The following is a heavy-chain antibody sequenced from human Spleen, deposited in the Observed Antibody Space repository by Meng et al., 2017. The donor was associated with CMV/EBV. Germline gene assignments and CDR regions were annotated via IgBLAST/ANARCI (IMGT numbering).Heavy chain of an antibody. Sequence: GESLKISCAASGFTFSSYGMNWVRQAPGKGLEFVSPISGSADSTYYAESVKGRFSISRDNSKSTVYLQMRSLRAEDTAVYYCAKNPASGTWVYFDYWGQGALVTVSS. CDR2: ISGSADST. V-gene: IGHV3-23*01. CDR3: AKNPASGTWVYFDY. D-gene: IGHD1-26*01. J-gene: IGHJ4*02. CDR1: GFTFSSYG.